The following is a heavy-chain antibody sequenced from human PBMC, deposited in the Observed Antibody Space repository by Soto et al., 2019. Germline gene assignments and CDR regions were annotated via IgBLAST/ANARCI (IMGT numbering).Heavy chain of an antibody. CDR2: IYYSGSP. CDR1: GGSISSGDYY. V-gene: IGHV4-30-4*01. Sequence: SETLSLTCTVSGGSISSGDYYWSWIRQPPGEGLEWIEYIYYSGSPYYNPSLKNPLTISVDTSKNQFSLKLSSVTAADTAVYFCVRVDYYDSSGYYPLYYYYGMDVWGQGTTVTVSS. CDR3: VRVDYYDSSGYYPLYYYYGMDV. J-gene: IGHJ6*02. D-gene: IGHD3-22*01.